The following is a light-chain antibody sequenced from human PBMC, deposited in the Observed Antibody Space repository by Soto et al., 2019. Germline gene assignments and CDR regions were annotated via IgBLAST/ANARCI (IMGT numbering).Light chain of an antibody. CDR3: CSYSGTYTWL. J-gene: IGLJ3*02. CDR2: GYT. V-gene: IGLV1-40*01. Sequence: QSVLTQPPSVSGAPGQTVTISCAGTSSNIGSNYDVHWYQHLPGTAPKLLIFGYTNRPSGVPDRFSGSKSGTSASLAITGLQSEDEGDYYCCSYSGTYTWLFGGGTKLTVL. CDR1: SSNIGSNYD.